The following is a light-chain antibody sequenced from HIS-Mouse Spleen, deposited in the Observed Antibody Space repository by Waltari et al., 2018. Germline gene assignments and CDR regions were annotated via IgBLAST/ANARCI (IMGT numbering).Light chain of an antibody. CDR3: CSYAGSSTWV. CDR2: EGS. Sequence: QSALTQPASVSGSPGQSITISCTGTSSDVGSYNLVSWYQQHPGKAPKLMIYEGSKRPSGVSNRFSGSKSGTASLTISGLQAEDEADYYCCSYAGSSTWVFGGGTKLTVL. V-gene: IGLV2-23*01. CDR1: SSDVGSYNL. J-gene: IGLJ3*02.